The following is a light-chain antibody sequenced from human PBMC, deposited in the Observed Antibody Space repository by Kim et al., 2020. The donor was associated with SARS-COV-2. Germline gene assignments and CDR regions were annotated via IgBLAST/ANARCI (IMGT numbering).Light chain of an antibody. CDR2: RTS. CDR3: QQYNNYWS. J-gene: IGKJ1*01. V-gene: IGKV1-5*03. Sequence: DIQMTQSPSTLSASVGDRVTITCRASQSINTWLAWYQQKPGEAPRLLIYRTSSLESGVPSRFSGSGSGTEFTLTINGLQPDDYATYYCQQYNNYWSFGQGTK. CDR1: QSINTW.